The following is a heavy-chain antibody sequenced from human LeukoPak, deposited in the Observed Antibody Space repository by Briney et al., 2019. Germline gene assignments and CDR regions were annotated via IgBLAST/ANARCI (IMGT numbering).Heavy chain of an antibody. J-gene: IGHJ6*03. Sequence: QSGGSLRLSCVASGFAFSSFAMSWVRQAPGKGLEWVSGLTGSGSTYHADSVKGRFTISRDNSKNTLSLQMNSLRAEDTAVYYCAKMKGSRLYDYCMDVWGKGTTATVSS. CDR1: GFAFSSFA. CDR2: LTGSGST. CDR3: AKMKGSRLYDYCMDV. V-gene: IGHV3-23*01.